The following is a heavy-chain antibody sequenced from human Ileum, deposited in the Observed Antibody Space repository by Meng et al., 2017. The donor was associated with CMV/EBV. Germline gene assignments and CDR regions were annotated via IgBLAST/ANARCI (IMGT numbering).Heavy chain of an antibody. CDR3: ARVSSWNYYVDY. CDR2: ISSSDSTI. V-gene: IGHV3-48*03. D-gene: IGHD1-7*01. CDR1: GFTFSSYE. J-gene: IGHJ4*02. Sequence: GESLKISCAASGFTFSSYEMNWVRQAPGKGLEWVSYISSSDSTIYYADSVKGRFTISRDNAKDSLYLQMNSLRAEDTAVYYCARVSSWNYYVDYWGQGTLVTVSS.